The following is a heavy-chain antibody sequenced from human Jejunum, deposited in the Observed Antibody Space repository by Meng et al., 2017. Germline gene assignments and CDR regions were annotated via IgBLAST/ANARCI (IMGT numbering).Heavy chain of an antibody. Sequence: VRTQGAAHGLVNPSRPLSRPRAVSGRTPGTGVYYRGWIRQHPGKGLEWIGYIYYTGSTFYNPSLKSRVSISLETSKNPFSLKVTSVTAADTAFYYCAGLGITEPIGGFDPWGQGILVTVSS. CDR3: AGLGITEPIGGFDP. V-gene: IGHV4-31*11. CDR2: IYYTGST. CDR1: GRTPGTGVYY. D-gene: IGHD1-20*01. J-gene: IGHJ5*02.